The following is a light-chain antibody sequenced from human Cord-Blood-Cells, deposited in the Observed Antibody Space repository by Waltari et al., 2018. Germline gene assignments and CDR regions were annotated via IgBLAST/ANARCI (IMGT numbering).Light chain of an antibody. CDR1: QSISSY. CDR3: QQSYSTPLT. CDR2: AAS. V-gene: IGKV1-39*01. Sequence: RATITCRASQSISSYLNWYQQKPGKAPKLLIYAASSLQSGVPSRFSGSGSGTDFTLTISSLQPEDFATYYCQQSYSTPLTFGGGTKVEIK. J-gene: IGKJ4*01.